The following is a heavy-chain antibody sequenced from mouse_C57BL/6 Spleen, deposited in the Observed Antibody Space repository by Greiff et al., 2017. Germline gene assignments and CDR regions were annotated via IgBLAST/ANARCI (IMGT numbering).Heavy chain of an antibody. V-gene: IGHV1-82*01. CDR1: GYAFSSSW. CDR3: ARAGLYYYGSSPWFAY. CDR2: IYPGDGDP. J-gene: IGHJ3*01. D-gene: IGHD1-1*01. Sequence: QVQLQQSGPELVKPGASVKISCKASGYAFSSSWMNWVKQRPGKGLEWIGRIYPGDGDPNYNGKFKGKATLTADKSSSTAYMQLSSLTSEDSAVYFCARAGLYYYGSSPWFAYWGQGTLVTVSA.